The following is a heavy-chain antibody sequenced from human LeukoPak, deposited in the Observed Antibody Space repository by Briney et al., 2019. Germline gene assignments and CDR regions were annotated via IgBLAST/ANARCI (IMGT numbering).Heavy chain of an antibody. CDR2: NSTTGTTV. D-gene: IGHD3-9*01. CDR3: ARKNWFY. Sequence: GGSLRLSCAASGFTLSNYGMNWVRQAPGKGLEWVSYNSTTGTTVAYTDSVKGRFTTYKENAQNTLYLQMNNLRAEHTAVYYCARKNWFYWGQGTLVTVSS. CDR1: GFTLSNYG. V-gene: IGHV3-48*04. J-gene: IGHJ4*02.